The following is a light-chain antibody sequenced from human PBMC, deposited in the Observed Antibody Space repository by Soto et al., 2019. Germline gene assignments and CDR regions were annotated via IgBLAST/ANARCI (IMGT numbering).Light chain of an antibody. V-gene: IGLV2-14*01. CDR1: SSDIGSYNY. J-gene: IGLJ1*01. Sequence: QSALTHPASVSGSPGQSITISCTGTSSDIGSYNYVAWYQQFPGKTPKLIIYEVRNRPSGVSFRFSGSKSGNTASLTISGLQAEDEADYHCISYRGSDTSYVFGTGTKVTAL. CDR3: ISYRGSDTSYV. CDR2: EVR.